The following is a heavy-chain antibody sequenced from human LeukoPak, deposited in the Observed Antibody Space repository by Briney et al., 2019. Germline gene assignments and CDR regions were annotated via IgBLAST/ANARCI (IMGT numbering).Heavy chain of an antibody. CDR3: ARDRGIAAAGKIVY. Sequence: ASVKVSCKASGYTFTDYYMHWVRQAPGQGLEWMGWINPYSGGTNYAQKFQGRVTMTRDTSISTAYMELSRLISHDTAVYYCARDRGIAAAGKIVYWGQGIMVTVSS. V-gene: IGHV1-2*02. CDR2: INPYSGGT. CDR1: GYTFTDYY. J-gene: IGHJ4*02. D-gene: IGHD6-13*01.